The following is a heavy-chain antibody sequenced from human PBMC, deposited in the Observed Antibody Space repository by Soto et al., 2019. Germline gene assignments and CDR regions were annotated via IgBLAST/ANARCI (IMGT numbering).Heavy chain of an antibody. J-gene: IGHJ4*02. CDR3: AHRGYMYGNWDHGYFDY. CDR1: GFSLTTSGVG. V-gene: IGHV2-5*02. D-gene: IGHD5-18*01. Sequence: SGPTLVNPTQTLALTCTFSGFSLTTSGVGVGWIRKTPGKALEWLAVIYWDDDKRYRPSLKSRLTIAKDTSKNQVVLTMADMDPVDTGTYFCAHRGYMYGNWDHGYFDYWGQGTLVTVSS. CDR2: IYWDDDK.